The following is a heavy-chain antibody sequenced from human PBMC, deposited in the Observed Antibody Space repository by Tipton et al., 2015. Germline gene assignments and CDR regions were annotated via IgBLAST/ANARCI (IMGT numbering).Heavy chain of an antibody. D-gene: IGHD3-9*01. J-gene: IGHJ3*02. CDR1: GGSINNYF. CDR3: ARSRSYDDIRGPPFDI. V-gene: IGHV4-59*01. Sequence: TLSPTCTVSGGSINNYFWSWIRQPPGKGLEWIGYIYYSGTTNYNPSLRGRVTISVDTSKKQFSLRLSSVTAADTAIYYCARSRSYDDIRGPPFDIWGQGTMVTVSS. CDR2: IYYSGTT.